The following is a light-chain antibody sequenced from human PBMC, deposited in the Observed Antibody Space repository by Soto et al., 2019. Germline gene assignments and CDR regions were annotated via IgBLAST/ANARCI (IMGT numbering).Light chain of an antibody. J-gene: IGKJ1*01. CDR2: GAS. V-gene: IGKV3-20*01. CDR1: QSVSSSY. Sequence: SPGTLSLSPGERATLSCRARQSVSSSYLAWYQQKPGQAPRLLIYGASSMATGVPDRFSGSGSGTDFTLTISRLEPEDFAVYYCQQNGSSSWTFGQRTKV. CDR3: QQNGSSSWT.